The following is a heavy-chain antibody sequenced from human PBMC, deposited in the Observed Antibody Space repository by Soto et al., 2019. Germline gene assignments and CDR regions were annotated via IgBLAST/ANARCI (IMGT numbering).Heavy chain of an antibody. D-gene: IGHD1-26*01. CDR3: ARGLVDAWNAFDI. V-gene: IGHV4-34*01. Sequence: PSETLSLTCAVYGGSFSGYYWSWIRQPPGKGLEWIGEINHSGSTNYNPSLKSRVTISVDTSKNQFSLKLSSVTAADTAVYYCARGLVDAWNAFDIWGQGTVVTVSS. CDR1: GGSFSGYY. CDR2: INHSGST. J-gene: IGHJ3*02.